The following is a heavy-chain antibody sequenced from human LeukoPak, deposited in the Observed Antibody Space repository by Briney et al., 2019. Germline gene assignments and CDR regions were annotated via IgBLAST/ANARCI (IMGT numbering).Heavy chain of an antibody. Sequence: GGSLRLSCAASGFTFSSYSMNWVRQAPRKGLEWVSYISSSSSTIYYADSVKGRFTISRDNAKNSLYLQMNSLRDEDTAVYYCARTTIGYCSSTSCGDYWGQGTLVTVSS. CDR2: ISSSSSTI. V-gene: IGHV3-48*02. D-gene: IGHD2-2*01. CDR3: ARTTIGYCSSTSCGDY. J-gene: IGHJ4*02. CDR1: GFTFSSYS.